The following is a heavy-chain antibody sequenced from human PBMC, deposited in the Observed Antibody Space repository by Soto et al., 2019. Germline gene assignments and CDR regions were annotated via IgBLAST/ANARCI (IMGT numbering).Heavy chain of an antibody. J-gene: IGHJ3*01. CDR2: LAPISGSP. Sequence: VQMVQSGAEMKEPGSSVKVSCTNSGDTFSHYVMSWVRQAPGQGLEWMGSLAPISGSPNYAERFEGRLTISADAVTSTMYMELRSLKYDDTAVYYCARSGVGSRRWGQGTMVTVSS. D-gene: IGHD1-26*01. CDR3: ARSGVGSRR. CDR1: GDTFSHYV. V-gene: IGHV1-69*18.